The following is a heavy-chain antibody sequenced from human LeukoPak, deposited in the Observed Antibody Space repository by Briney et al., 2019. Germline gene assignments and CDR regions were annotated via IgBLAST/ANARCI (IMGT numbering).Heavy chain of an antibody. CDR1: GFALSSHW. Sequence: GGSLRLSCAASGFALSSHWMTWVRQVPGRGPEWVANVNRDGSETYYLDSVKGRFTISKDNAKNSLYLQMNSLRAEDTAVYYCARDKNSGSLLGRQGKHFDYWGQGTLVTVS. D-gene: IGHD1-26*01. CDR2: VNRDGSET. CDR3: ARDKNSGSLLGRQGKHFDY. J-gene: IGHJ4*02. V-gene: IGHV3-7*01.